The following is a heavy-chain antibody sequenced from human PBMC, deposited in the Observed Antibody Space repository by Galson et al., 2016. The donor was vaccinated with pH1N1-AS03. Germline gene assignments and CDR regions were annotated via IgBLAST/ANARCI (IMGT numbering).Heavy chain of an antibody. D-gene: IGHD6-13*01. J-gene: IGHJ3*02. CDR1: GDSVSSNIDA. V-gene: IGHV6-1*01. Sequence: CAIPGDSVSSNIDAWNWIRHSPSRGLEWLGRTYWRSKWYIDYALSLKSRITINPDTSTNQFSLQLTSGIPDDTAVYYFASGRHAGIDIWGQGAKVSVSS. CDR3: ASGRHAGIDI. CDR2: TYWRSKWYI.